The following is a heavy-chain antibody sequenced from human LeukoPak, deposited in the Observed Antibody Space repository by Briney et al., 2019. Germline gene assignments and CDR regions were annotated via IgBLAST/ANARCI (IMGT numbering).Heavy chain of an antibody. CDR3: ARAPRGDSSWYKGYYYYYGMDV. CDR1: GFTFSSYA. V-gene: IGHV3-30-3*01. J-gene: IGHJ6*02. CDR2: ISYDGSNK. D-gene: IGHD6-13*01. Sequence: GGSLRLSCAASGFTFSSYAMHWVRQAPGKGLEWVAVISYDGSNKYYADSVKGRFTISRDNSKNTLYLQMNSPRAEDTAVYYCARAPRGDSSWYKGYYYYYGMDVWGQGTTVTVSS.